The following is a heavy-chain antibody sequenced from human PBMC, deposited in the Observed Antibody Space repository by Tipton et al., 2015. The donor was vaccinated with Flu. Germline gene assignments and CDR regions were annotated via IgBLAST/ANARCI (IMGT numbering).Heavy chain of an antibody. Sequence: QVQLVQSVAEVKKPGSSVKVSCKASGGTFSSYAISWVRQAPGQRLEWMGRIIPIFGTANYAQKFQGRVTITADESTSTAYMELSGLRSEDTAVYYCARVGGDYYDSSGYERLDYWGQGTLVTVSS. J-gene: IGHJ4*02. CDR1: GGTFSSYA. CDR2: IIPIFGTA. D-gene: IGHD3-22*01. V-gene: IGHV1-69*18. CDR3: ARVGGDYYDSSGYERLDY.